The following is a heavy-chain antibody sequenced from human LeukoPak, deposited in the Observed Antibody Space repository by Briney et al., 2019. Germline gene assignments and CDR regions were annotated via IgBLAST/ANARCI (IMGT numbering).Heavy chain of an antibody. Sequence: GGSLRLSCAASGFSFSAYWMTWVRQAPRKGLEWVSCTSSSGGGMSYADSVKGRFTISRDNAKNSLYLQMNSLRAEDTSVYYCARSYMVRGVGYYGMDVWGQGTTVTVSS. CDR3: ARSYMVRGVGYYGMDV. CDR1: GFSFSAYW. CDR2: TSSSGGGM. V-gene: IGHV3-48*04. J-gene: IGHJ6*02. D-gene: IGHD3-10*01.